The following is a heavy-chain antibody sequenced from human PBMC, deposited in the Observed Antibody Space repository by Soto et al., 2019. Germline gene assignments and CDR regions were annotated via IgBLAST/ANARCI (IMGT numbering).Heavy chain of an antibody. J-gene: IGHJ4*02. D-gene: IGHD4-17*01. CDR3: AKDTYGDYGDSAAYYFDY. CDR1: GFTFDDYA. V-gene: IGHV3-9*01. Sequence: EVQLVESGGGLVQPGRSLRLSCAASGFTFDDYAMHWVRQAPGKGLEWVSGISWNSGSIGYADSVKGRFTISRDNAKNSLYLQMNSLRAEDTALYYCAKDTYGDYGDSAAYYFDYWGQGTLVTVSS. CDR2: ISWNSGSI.